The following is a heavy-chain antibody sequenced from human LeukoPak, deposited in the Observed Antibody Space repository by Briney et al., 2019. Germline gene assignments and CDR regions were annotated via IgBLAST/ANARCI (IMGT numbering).Heavy chain of an antibody. CDR1: GGTFSSYA. Sequence: SVKVSCKASGGTFSSYAISWVRQAPGQGLEWMGGIIPIFGTANHAQKFQGGVTITTDESTSAAYMELSSLRSEDTAVYYCARAVPAAHDDYYYYMDVWGRGTTVTVSS. CDR2: IIPIFGTA. D-gene: IGHD2-2*01. V-gene: IGHV1-69*05. J-gene: IGHJ6*03. CDR3: ARAVPAAHDDYYYYMDV.